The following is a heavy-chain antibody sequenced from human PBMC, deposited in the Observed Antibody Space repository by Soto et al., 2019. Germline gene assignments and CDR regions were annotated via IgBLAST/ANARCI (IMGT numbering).Heavy chain of an antibody. V-gene: IGHV2-5*02. Sequence: QITLKESGPTLVKPTQTFTLACTFSGFSLSTSGMGVGWIRQPPGKALEWLALIYWDDDKRYSPSLKSRVTNTKETPKQQVVPKITKMDPGETPTYYGAHYSSTSSVDYWGQGTQVTVSS. CDR3: AHYSSTSSVDY. CDR1: GFSLSTSGMG. J-gene: IGHJ4*02. CDR2: IYWDDDK. D-gene: IGHD6-13*01.